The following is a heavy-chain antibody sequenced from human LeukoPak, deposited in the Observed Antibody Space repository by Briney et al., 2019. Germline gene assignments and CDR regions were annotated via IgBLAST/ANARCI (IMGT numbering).Heavy chain of an antibody. V-gene: IGHV4-31*03. CDR3: ARGGPVAGNVPYDY. CDR1: GGSISSGGYY. Sequence: SETLSLTCTVSGGSISSGGYYWSWIRQHPGKGLEWIGYIYYSGSTYYNPSLKSRVTISVDTSKNQFSLKLSSVTAADTAVYYCARGGPVAGNVPYDYWGQGTLVTVSS. D-gene: IGHD6-19*01. CDR2: IYYSGST. J-gene: IGHJ4*02.